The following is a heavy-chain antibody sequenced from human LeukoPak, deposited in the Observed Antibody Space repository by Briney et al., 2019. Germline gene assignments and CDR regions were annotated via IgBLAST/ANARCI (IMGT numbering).Heavy chain of an antibody. Sequence: SETLSLTCTVSGGSISSSSYYWGWIRQPPGKGLEWIGSIYYSGSTYYNPSLKSRVTISVDTSKNQFSLKLSSVTAADTAVYYCARAYSSSWLSIDPWGQGTLVTVSS. V-gene: IGHV4-39*01. J-gene: IGHJ5*02. CDR3: ARAYSSSWLSIDP. CDR1: GGSISSSSYY. D-gene: IGHD6-13*01. CDR2: IYYSGST.